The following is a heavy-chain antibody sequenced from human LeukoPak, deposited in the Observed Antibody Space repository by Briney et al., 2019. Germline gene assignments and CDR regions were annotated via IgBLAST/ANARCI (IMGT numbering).Heavy chain of an antibody. Sequence: SQTLSLTCAISGDSVSSNSAAWNWIRQSPSRGLEWLGRTYYRPEWYNDYAESLKSRIVINPDTFKNYFSLHLNSVAPEDTAVYYCAELGITMIGGVWGKGTTVTISS. CDR3: AELGITMIGGV. CDR1: GDSVSSNSAA. J-gene: IGHJ6*04. CDR2: TYYRPEWYN. V-gene: IGHV6-1*01. D-gene: IGHD3-10*02.